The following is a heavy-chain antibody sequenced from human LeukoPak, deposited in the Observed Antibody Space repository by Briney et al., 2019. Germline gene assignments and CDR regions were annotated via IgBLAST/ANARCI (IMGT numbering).Heavy chain of an antibody. D-gene: IGHD5-24*01. CDR1: GGSISSVGYY. CDR2: IYYSGGT. V-gene: IGHV4-31*03. CDR3: ARHNGDGQSFLFDY. Sequence: PSETLSLTCTVSGGSISSVGYYWSWIRQHPGKGLEWIGYIYYSGGTYYNPPLKSRVTISVDTSRNQFSLNLSSVTAADTAVYYCARHNGDGQSFLFDYWGQGTLVTVSS. J-gene: IGHJ4*02.